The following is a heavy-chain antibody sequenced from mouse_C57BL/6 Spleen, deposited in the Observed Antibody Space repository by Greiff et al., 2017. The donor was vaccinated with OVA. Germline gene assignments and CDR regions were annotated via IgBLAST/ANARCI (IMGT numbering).Heavy chain of an antibody. CDR2: INSNNGGT. V-gene: IGHV1-22*01. Sequence: VQLQQSGPELVKPGASVKMSCKASGYTFTDYNRHGVKQSHGKSLEWIGYINSNNGGTSYNQKFKGKATLTVNKSSSTAYMELRSLTSEDSAVYYCARPYYSKGIFAYWGQGTLVTVSA. D-gene: IGHD2-5*01. CDR1: GYTFTDYN. J-gene: IGHJ3*01. CDR3: ARPYYSKGIFAY.